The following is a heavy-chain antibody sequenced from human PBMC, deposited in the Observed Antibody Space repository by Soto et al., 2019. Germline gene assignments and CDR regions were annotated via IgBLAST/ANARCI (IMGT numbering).Heavy chain of an antibody. J-gene: IGHJ6*02. D-gene: IGHD1-20*01. V-gene: IGHV3-43D*04. CDR1: GFTFDDYA. CDR3: AKGYNPQYYYYGMDV. Sequence: PGGSLSLSCSASGFTFDDYAMHWDRQAPGKGLEWVSLISWDGGSTYYADSVKGRSTISRDNSKNSLYLQMNSLRAEETALYYCAKGYNPQYYYYGMDVWGQGTTVTAP. CDR2: ISWDGGST.